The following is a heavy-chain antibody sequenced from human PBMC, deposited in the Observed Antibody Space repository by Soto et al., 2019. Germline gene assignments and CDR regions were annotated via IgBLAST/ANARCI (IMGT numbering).Heavy chain of an antibody. J-gene: IGHJ4*02. Sequence: EVQLLESGGGLVQHGGSLRLSCAASGFTFSSYAMSWVRQAPGKGLEWVSAISGSGGSTYYADSVKGRFTISRDNSKNTLYLQMNSLRAEDTAVYYCAKGRYSYGYCSYWGQGTLVTVSS. V-gene: IGHV3-23*01. CDR1: GFTFSSYA. D-gene: IGHD5-18*01. CDR3: AKGRYSYGYCSY. CDR2: ISGSGGST.